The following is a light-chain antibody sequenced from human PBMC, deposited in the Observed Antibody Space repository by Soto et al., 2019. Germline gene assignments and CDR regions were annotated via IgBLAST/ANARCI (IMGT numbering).Light chain of an antibody. CDR1: SSNIGAGYD. V-gene: IGLV1-40*01. CDR3: QSYDSSLSGYV. Sequence: QSVLTQPPSVSGAPGQRVTISCTGSSSNIGAGYDVHWYQQLPGTAPKLLIYGNSNRPSGVPDRFSGSKSGTSASLAITGLQAEEEADYYCQSYDSSLSGYVFGSGTKGTVL. CDR2: GNS. J-gene: IGLJ1*01.